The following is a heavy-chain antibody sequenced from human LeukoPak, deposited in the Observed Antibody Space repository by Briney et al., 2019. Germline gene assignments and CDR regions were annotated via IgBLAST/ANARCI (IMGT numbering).Heavy chain of an antibody. V-gene: IGHV3-21*01. J-gene: IGHJ4*02. CDR3: ARDLEYYDSSGYLW. D-gene: IGHD3-22*01. CDR2: ISSSSSYI. CDR1: GFTFSSYS. Sequence: GGSLRLSCAASGFTFSSYSMNWVRQGPGKGLEWVSSISSSSSYIYYADSVKGRFTISRDNAKNSLYLQMNSLRAEDTAVYYCARDLEYYDSSGYLWGGQGTLVTVSS.